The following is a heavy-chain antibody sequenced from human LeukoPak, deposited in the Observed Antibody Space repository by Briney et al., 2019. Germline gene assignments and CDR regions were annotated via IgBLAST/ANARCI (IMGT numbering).Heavy chain of an antibody. D-gene: IGHD3-10*01. CDR2: IIPIFGTA. CDR3: ARLIRVAMVRGVIQGSWFDP. Sequence: SVKVSCKASGGTFSSYAISWVRQATGQGLEWMGGIIPIFGTANYAQKFQGRVTITADESTSTAYMELSRLRSEDTAVYYCARLIRVAMVRGVIQGSWFDPWGQGTLVTVSS. CDR1: GGTFSSYA. J-gene: IGHJ5*02. V-gene: IGHV1-69*13.